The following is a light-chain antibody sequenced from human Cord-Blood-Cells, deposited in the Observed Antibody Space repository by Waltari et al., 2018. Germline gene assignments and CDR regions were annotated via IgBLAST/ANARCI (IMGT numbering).Light chain of an antibody. J-gene: IGLJ2*01. Sequence: QSALTQPASVSGSPGQSITISCTGTSSDVGGYNYVSWYQQPPGKAPKLMIYVVSNRPSGVSNRFSGSKSGNTASLTISGLQAEDEADYYCSSYTSSSTLVFGGGTKLTVL. CDR2: VVS. CDR3: SSYTSSSTLV. CDR1: SSDVGGYNY. V-gene: IGLV2-14*01.